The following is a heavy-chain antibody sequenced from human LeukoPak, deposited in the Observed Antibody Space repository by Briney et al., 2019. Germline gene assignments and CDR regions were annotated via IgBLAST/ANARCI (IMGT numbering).Heavy chain of an antibody. J-gene: IGHJ2*01. V-gene: IGHV3-30*04. CDR3: ARSLIPGRWYFDL. CDR1: GFTFSSFP. CDR2: ISTDGSYK. D-gene: IGHD3-16*01. Sequence: PGKSLRLSCAVSGFTFSSFPFHWVRQAQGKGLEWVAAISTDGSYKYHGDSVKGRFTISRDNPMNTLYLQMNGLRPEDTAVYYCARSLIPGRWYFDLWGRGTLVTVSS.